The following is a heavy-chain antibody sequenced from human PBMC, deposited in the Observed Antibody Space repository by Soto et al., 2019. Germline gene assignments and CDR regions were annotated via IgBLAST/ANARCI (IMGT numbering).Heavy chain of an antibody. V-gene: IGHV4-59*01. CDR2: VYNSGST. CDR1: GGSISSNY. J-gene: IGHJ4*02. CDR3: ARYRREAVAGYTLDN. Sequence: SETLSLTCTVSGGSISSNYWTWIRKPPGKGLEWFGYVYNSGSTNDNPSLKSRVTISEDTSKSQFSLKVNSMTAADTAVYSCARYRREAVAGYTLDNWGQGILVTVSS. D-gene: IGHD6-13*01.